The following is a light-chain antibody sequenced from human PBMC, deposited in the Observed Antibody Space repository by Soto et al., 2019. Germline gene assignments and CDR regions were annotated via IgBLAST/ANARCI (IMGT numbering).Light chain of an antibody. J-gene: IGKJ3*01. CDR1: QSVSSSY. Sequence: EIVLTQSPGTLSLSPGERATLSCRASQSVSSSYLAWYQQKPVQAPRLLIYGASSRATGIPDRFSSSGSGTAFTLTISRLEPEDFAVYYCQQYGSSHFTYGPGNKVDIK. CDR3: QQYGSSHFT. CDR2: GAS. V-gene: IGKV3-20*01.